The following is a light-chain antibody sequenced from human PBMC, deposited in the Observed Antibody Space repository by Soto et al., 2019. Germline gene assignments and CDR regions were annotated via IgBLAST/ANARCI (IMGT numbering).Light chain of an antibody. Sequence: EIVLTQSPGTLSLSPGERATLSCRTSHSVDSTHLAWYQQKPGQAPRLLIYGASGRATGIPDRFGGSGSGTDVTLTISRLEPEEVAVDYCQHYGDSRTFGQGTKVEVK. CDR3: QHYGDSRT. CDR2: GAS. CDR1: HSVDSTH. J-gene: IGKJ1*01. V-gene: IGKV3-20*01.